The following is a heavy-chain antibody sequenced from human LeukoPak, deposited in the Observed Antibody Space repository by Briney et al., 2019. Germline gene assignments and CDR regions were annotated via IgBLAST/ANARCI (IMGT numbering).Heavy chain of an antibody. D-gene: IGHD3-22*01. CDR1: GYSISSGYY. J-gene: IGHJ4*02. Sequence: SETLSLTCAVSGYSISSGYYWGWIRQPPGKGLEWIGSIYHSGSTYYNPSLKSRVTISVDTSKNKFSLKLGSVTAADTAVYYCARPSSGYYRVDYWGQGTLVTASS. CDR3: ARPSSGYYRVDY. V-gene: IGHV4-38-2*01. CDR2: IYHSGST.